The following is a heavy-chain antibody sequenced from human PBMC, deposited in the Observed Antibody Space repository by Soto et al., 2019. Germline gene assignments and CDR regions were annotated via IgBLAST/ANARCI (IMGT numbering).Heavy chain of an antibody. J-gene: IGHJ6*02. CDR1: GFTFSSYG. CDR2: IWYDGSNK. CDR3: ARDFCSGGSCYSAYYGWDV. D-gene: IGHD2-15*01. V-gene: IGHV3-33*01. Sequence: QVQLVESGGGVVQPGRSLSLSCAASGFTFSSYGMQWVRQAPGKGLECVAVIWYDGSNKYYADSVKGRFTVSRDNSKNTLYLQMNSLRAEDTAVYYCARDFCSGGSCYSAYYGWDVWGQGTTVTVSS.